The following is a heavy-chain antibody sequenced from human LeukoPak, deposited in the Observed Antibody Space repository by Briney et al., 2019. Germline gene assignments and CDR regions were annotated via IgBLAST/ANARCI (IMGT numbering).Heavy chain of an antibody. CDR1: GFTFSSYW. CDR2: ISYDGSNK. J-gene: IGHJ4*02. CDR3: AKVGGGSGIDY. D-gene: IGHD3-10*01. V-gene: IGHV3-30*18. Sequence: PGGSLRLSCEASGFTFSSYWMNWVRPAPGKGLEWGAVISYDGSNKYYADSVKGRFTISRDNSKNTLYLQMNSLRAEDTAGYYCAKVGGGSGIDYWGQGTLVTVSS.